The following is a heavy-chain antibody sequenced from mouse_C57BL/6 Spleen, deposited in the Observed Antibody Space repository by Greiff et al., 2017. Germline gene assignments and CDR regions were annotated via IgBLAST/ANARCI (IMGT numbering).Heavy chain of an antibody. V-gene: IGHV1-49*01. CDR3: ARGTDYDGGYGY. CDR2: FTTYSDAT. CDR1: YFAFMASA. D-gene: IGHD2-13*01. Sequence: LQQSGAELVRPGSSVKLSCKASYFAFMASAMHWVKQRPGHGLEWIGSFTTYSDATEYSENFKGKATLTANTSSSTAYMELSSLTSEDSAVYYCARGTDYDGGYGYWGQGTLVTVSA. J-gene: IGHJ3*01.